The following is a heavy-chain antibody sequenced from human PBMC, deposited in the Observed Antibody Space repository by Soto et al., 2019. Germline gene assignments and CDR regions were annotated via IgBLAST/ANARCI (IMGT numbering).Heavy chain of an antibody. CDR1: GYTFIGYY. V-gene: IGHV1-2*04. D-gene: IGHD3-16*02. CDR3: ARGGFMITLGGVIDIPWFDP. Sequence: ASVKVSCKASGYTFIGYYMHWVRQAPGQGLEWMGWINPNSGGTNHAQKFQGWVTMTRDTSISTAYMELSRLRSDDTAVYYCARGGFMITLGGVIDIPWFDPWGKGTLVTVPS. J-gene: IGHJ5*02. CDR2: INPNSGGT.